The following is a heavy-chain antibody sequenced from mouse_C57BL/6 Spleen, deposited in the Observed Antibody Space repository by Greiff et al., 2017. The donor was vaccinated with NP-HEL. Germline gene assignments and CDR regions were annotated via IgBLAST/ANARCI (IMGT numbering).Heavy chain of an antibody. CDR3: ARSGGNYFDY. D-gene: IGHD3-1*01. V-gene: IGHV1-52*01. Sequence: QVQLQQPGAELVRPGSSVKLSCKASGYTFTSYWMHWVKQRPIQGLEWIGNIDPSDSATHYNQKFKDKATLTVDKSSSTAYMQLSSLTSEDSAVYYGARSGGNYFDYWGQGTTLTVSS. CDR1: GYTFTSYW. CDR2: IDPSDSAT. J-gene: IGHJ2*01.